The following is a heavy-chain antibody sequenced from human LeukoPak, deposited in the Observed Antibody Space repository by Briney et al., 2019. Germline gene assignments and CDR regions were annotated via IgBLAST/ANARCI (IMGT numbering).Heavy chain of an antibody. CDR2: IYYSGST. CDR1: GGSISSGSYY. Sequence: PSETLSLTCTVSGGSISSGSYYWGWVRQPPGKGLEWIGSIYYSGSTYYNPSLKSRVTISVDTSKNQFSLKLSSVTAADTAVYYCAGHLGVPAAMYADYWGQGTLVTVSS. D-gene: IGHD2-2*01. V-gene: IGHV4-39*01. J-gene: IGHJ4*02. CDR3: AGHLGVPAAMYADY.